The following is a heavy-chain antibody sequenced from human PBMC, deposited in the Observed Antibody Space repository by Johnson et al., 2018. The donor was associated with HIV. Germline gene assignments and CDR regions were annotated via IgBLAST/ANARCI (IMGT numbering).Heavy chain of an antibody. J-gene: IGHJ3*02. V-gene: IGHV3-30*04. CDR3: ARNQGRRNYYDAFDI. D-gene: IGHD1-7*01. CDR1: GLTFSSYA. Sequence: QVQLVESGGGVVQPGRSLRLSCAASGLTFSSYAIHWVRQAPGKGLQWVAIISYDGSNNYYADSVKGRFTISGDNSKNTLYLQMNSLRAEDTAVYYCARNQGRRNYYDAFDIWGQGTMVTVSS. CDR2: ISYDGSNN.